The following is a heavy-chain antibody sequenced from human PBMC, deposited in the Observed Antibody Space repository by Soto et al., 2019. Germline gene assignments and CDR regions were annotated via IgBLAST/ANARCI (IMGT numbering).Heavy chain of an antibody. J-gene: IGHJ4*01. CDR2: IHPSGST. CDR3: ARGQDTAKVGY. V-gene: IGHV4-34*01. D-gene: IGHD5-18*01. Sequence: SETLSLTCAVYGGSFSGYYWSWIRQPPGKGLEWIGEIHPSGSTNYNPSLKSRVTISVNTSKSQFSLNLSSVTAADTAVYFCARGQDTAKVGYWGHGTLVTVS. CDR1: GGSFSGYY.